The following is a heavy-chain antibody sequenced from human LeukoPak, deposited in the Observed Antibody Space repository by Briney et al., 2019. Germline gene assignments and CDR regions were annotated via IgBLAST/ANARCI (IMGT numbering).Heavy chain of an antibody. V-gene: IGHV3-7*01. CDR3: ARPRGCGSSRCNNFDY. J-gene: IGHJ4*02. Sequence: GGSLRLSCSVSGFIFRDFSMSWVRQAPGKGLEWVAKMNEYGSEIFYVDSVKGRFTISRDNGKNSLYLQMNRLRAEDTAVYYCARPRGCGSSRCNNFDYWGQGTLVTVSS. CDR2: MNEYGSEI. CDR1: GFIFRDFS. D-gene: IGHD2-2*01.